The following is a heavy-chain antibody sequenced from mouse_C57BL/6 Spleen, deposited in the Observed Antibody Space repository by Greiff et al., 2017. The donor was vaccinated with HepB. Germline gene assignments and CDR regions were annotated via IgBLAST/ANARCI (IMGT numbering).Heavy chain of an antibody. J-gene: IGHJ4*01. V-gene: IGHV1-63*01. D-gene: IGHD3-1*01. Sequence: QVQLQQSGAELVRPGTSVKMSCKASGYTFTNYWIGWAKQRPGHGLEWIGDIYPGGGYTNYSEKFKGKATLTADKSSSTAYMQFSSLTSEDSAIYYCARSEQPYAMDYWGQGTSVTVSS. CDR1: GYTFTNYW. CDR2: IYPGGGYT. CDR3: ARSEQPYAMDY.